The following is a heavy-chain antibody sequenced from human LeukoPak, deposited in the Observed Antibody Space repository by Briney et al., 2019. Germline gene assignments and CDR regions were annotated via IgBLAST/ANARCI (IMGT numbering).Heavy chain of an antibody. D-gene: IGHD1-26*01. Sequence: SETLSLTCTVSGGSISSHYSWAWIRQPPGKGLEWIGTIYYSGSTYHNPSLKSRVTISVDTSRNQFSLKLSSVTAADTALYYCARGFPLYSGTYSDTFDIWGRGTMVTVSS. CDR3: ARGFPLYSGTYSDTFDI. CDR1: GGSISSHYS. CDR2: IYYSGST. J-gene: IGHJ3*02. V-gene: IGHV4-39*07.